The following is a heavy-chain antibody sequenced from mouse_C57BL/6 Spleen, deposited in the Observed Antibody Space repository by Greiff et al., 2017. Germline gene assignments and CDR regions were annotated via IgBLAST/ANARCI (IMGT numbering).Heavy chain of an antibody. D-gene: IGHD2-1*01. CDR3: TREYGNWGWFAY. J-gene: IGHJ3*01. CDR2: IDPETGGT. CDR1: GYTFTDYE. V-gene: IGHV1-15*01. Sequence: QVQLQQSGAELVRPGASVTLSCKASGYTFTDYEMHWVKQTPVHGLEWIGAIDPETGGTTYNQKFKGKATLTADQSSSTAYMELRSLTAEDSAVYYCTREYGNWGWFAYWGQGTLVTVSA.